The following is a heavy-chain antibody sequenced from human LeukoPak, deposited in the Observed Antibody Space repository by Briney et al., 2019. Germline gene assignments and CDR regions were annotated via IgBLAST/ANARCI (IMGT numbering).Heavy chain of an antibody. CDR2: INPNTGDT. Sequence: ASVKVSCKASGYTFTGYYMHWVRQAPGQGLEWMGWINPNTGDTNSAQKFQGRVTMTRDTSISTAYMELSRLRSDDTAVYYCARAPSYYFDYWGQGTLVTVSS. V-gene: IGHV1-2*02. CDR3: ARAPSYYFDY. CDR1: GYTFTGYY. J-gene: IGHJ4*02.